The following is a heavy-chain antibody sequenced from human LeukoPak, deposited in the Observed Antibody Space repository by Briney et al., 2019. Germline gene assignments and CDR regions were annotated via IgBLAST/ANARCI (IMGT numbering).Heavy chain of an antibody. CDR1: GYTFTSYG. Sequence: GASVKVSCKASGYTFTSYGISWVRQAPGQGLEWMGWISSYNGNTNYAQKLQGRVTITTDTSTSTAYMQLRSLRSDDTAVYYCARDWDIAAAGKFDYWGQGTLVTVSS. CDR3: ARDWDIAAAGKFDY. V-gene: IGHV1-18*04. J-gene: IGHJ4*02. CDR2: ISSYNGNT. D-gene: IGHD6-13*01.